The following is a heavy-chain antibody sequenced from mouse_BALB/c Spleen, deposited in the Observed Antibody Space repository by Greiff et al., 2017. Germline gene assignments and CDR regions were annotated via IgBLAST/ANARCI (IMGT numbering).Heavy chain of an antibody. CDR1: GFTFTDYY. CDR3: ARTTVVRAMDY. Sequence: EVMLVESGGGLVQPGGSLRLSCATSGFTFTDYYMSWVRQPPGKALEWLGFIRNKANGYTTEYSASVKGRFTISRDNSQSILYLQMNTLRAEDSATYYCARTTVVRAMDYWGQGTSGTVSS. V-gene: IGHV7-3*02. D-gene: IGHD1-1*01. J-gene: IGHJ4*01. CDR2: IRNKANGYTT.